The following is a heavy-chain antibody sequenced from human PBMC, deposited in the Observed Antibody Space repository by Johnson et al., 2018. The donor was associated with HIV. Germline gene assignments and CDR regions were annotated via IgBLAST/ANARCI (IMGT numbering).Heavy chain of an antibody. Sequence: VQLVESGGGAVRPGGSLRISCADSGFTFDDYGMSWVRQAPGKGLEWVSGINWNGGSTGYADSVKGRFTISRDNSKNTLYLQMTSLRAEDTAVYYCARAGSSSSGPRAFEIWGQGTMVTVSS. V-gene: IGHV3-20*04. CDR1: GFTFDDYG. CDR3: ARAGSSSSGPRAFEI. J-gene: IGHJ3*02. D-gene: IGHD6-6*01. CDR2: INWNGGST.